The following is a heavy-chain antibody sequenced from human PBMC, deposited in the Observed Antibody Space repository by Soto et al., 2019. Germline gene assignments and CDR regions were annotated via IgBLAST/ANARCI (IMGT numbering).Heavy chain of an antibody. CDR1: GGSISSGGYY. CDR2: IYYRGST. V-gene: IGHV4-31*03. D-gene: IGHD3-22*01. CDR3: ARGRDYDSSGYGDAFDI. J-gene: IGHJ3*02. Sequence: QVQLQESGPGLVKPSQTLSLTCTVSGGSISSGGYYWSWIRQHPGKGLEWIGYIYYRGSTYYNPSLTSRVTIAVDTSKNQFSLKLSSVTAADTAVYYCARGRDYDSSGYGDAFDIWGQGTMVTVSS.